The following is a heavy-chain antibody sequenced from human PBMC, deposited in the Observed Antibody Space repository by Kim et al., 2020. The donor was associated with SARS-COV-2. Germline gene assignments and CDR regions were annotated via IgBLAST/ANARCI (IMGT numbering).Heavy chain of an antibody. D-gene: IGHD4-17*01. J-gene: IGHJ3*02. Sequence: GGSLRLSCAASKFTLSNYAMSWVRQAPGKGLEWVSGISGSGGGTYYADSVKGRFTISRDNSKNTLYLQMSSLRADDTAVYYCAKRMTTVTTRAFDIWGQGTMVTVSS. CDR1: KFTLSNYA. CDR2: ISGSGGGT. CDR3: AKRMTTVTTRAFDI. V-gene: IGHV3-23*01.